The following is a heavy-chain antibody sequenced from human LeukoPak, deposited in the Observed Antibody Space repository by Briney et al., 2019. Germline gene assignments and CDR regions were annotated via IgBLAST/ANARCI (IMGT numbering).Heavy chain of an antibody. Sequence: GGSLRLSCAASGFTFSSYGMSWVRQAPGKGLEWVSAISGSGGSTYYADSVKGRFTISRDNSKNTLYLQMNSLRAEDTAVYYCAKPIISYYYDSSGLVDWGQGTLVTVSS. CDR1: GFTFSSYG. J-gene: IGHJ4*02. CDR2: ISGSGGST. V-gene: IGHV3-23*01. D-gene: IGHD3-22*01. CDR3: AKPIISYYYDSSGLVD.